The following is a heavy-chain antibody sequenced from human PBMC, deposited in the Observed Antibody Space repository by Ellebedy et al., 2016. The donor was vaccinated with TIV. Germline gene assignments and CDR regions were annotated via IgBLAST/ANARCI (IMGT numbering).Heavy chain of an antibody. V-gene: IGHV4-34*01. Sequence: GSLRLXXAVYGGSFSGYYWSWIRQPPGKGLEWIGEINHSGSTNYNPSLKSRVTISVDTSKNQFSLKLSSVTAADTAVYYCARAFIAVAGTGNWFDPWGQGTLVTVSS. CDR3: ARAFIAVAGTGNWFDP. CDR1: GGSFSGYY. J-gene: IGHJ5*02. D-gene: IGHD6-19*01. CDR2: INHSGST.